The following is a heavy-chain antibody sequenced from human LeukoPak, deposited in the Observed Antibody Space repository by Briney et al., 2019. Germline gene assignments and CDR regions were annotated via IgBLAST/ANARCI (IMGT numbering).Heavy chain of an antibody. CDR1: GFTFDDYA. Sequence: GGSLRLSCAASGFTFDDYAMHWVRQAPGKGLEWVSGISWNSGSIGYADSVKGRFTISRDNAKNSLYLQMNSLRAEDTALYYCAKDFFDGSGSSYDAFDIWGQGTMVTVSS. CDR2: ISWNSGSI. CDR3: AKDFFDGSGSSYDAFDI. J-gene: IGHJ3*02. V-gene: IGHV3-9*01. D-gene: IGHD3-10*01.